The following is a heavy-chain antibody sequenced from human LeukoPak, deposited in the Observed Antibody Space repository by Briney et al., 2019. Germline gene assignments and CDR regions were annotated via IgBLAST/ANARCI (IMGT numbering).Heavy chain of an antibody. Sequence: ASVKVSCKASGYTFTGYYMHWVRQAPGQGLEWMGWINPNSGGTNYAQKFQGRVTMTRDTSISTAYMELSRLRSDDTAVYYCARDLEDGVVVTATRLFDYWGQGTLVTVSS. CDR2: INPNSGGT. D-gene: IGHD2-21*02. V-gene: IGHV1-2*02. J-gene: IGHJ4*02. CDR1: GYTFTGYY. CDR3: ARDLEDGVVVTATRLFDY.